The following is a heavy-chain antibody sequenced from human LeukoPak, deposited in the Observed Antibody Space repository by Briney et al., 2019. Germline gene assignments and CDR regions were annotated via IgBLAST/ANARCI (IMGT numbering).Heavy chain of an antibody. D-gene: IGHD6-19*01. V-gene: IGHV4-34*01. CDR3: ARESGWYFDY. J-gene: IGHJ4*02. Sequence: SETLSLTCAVYGGSFSGYYWSWTRQPPGKGLEWIGEINHSGSTNYNPSLKSRVTISVDTSKNQFSLKLSSVTAADTAVYYCARESGWYFDYWGQGTLATVSS. CDR2: INHSGST. CDR1: GGSFSGYY.